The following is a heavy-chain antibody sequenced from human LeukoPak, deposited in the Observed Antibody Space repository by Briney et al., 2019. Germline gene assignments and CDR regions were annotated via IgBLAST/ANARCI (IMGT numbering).Heavy chain of an antibody. Sequence: ASVTVSCKASGYTFTGYYIHWVRQAPGQGLEWMGWINPNSGGTYYAHKFQGRVTMTRDTSVSTAYMELSRLRSDDTAVYYCARGAYSSFNWFDPWGQGTLVTVSS. CDR3: ARGAYSSFNWFDP. CDR1: GYTFTGYY. V-gene: IGHV1-2*07. J-gene: IGHJ5*02. CDR2: INPNSGGT. D-gene: IGHD2-15*01.